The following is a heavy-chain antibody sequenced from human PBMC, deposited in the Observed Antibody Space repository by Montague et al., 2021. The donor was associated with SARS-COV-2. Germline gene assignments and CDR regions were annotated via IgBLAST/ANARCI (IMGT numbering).Heavy chain of an antibody. CDR1: GFYFRDYG. CDR3: ARDLARGVSDYYTMDV. J-gene: IGHJ6*02. Sequence: SLRLSWAASGFYFRDYGVHWVRQAPGKGLEWVAIISSDGAKKHYAESLKGRFTMSRDNSIYTVYLQMSSLRVDDTAVYYCARDLARGVSDYYTMDVWGQGTTVIVSS. D-gene: IGHD3-10*01. V-gene: IGHV3-33*01. CDR2: ISSDGAKK.